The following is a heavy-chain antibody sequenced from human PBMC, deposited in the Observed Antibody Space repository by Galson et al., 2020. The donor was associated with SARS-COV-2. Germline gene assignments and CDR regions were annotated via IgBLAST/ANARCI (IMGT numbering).Heavy chain of an antibody. D-gene: IGHD6-13*01. J-gene: IGHJ3*02. CDR3: AGRVAGAGSRPI. CDR2: TYYRSQWST. CDR1: GDSVSSNSAA. Sequence: SQTLSLTCAISGDSVSSNSAAWNWIRQSPSRGLEWLGRTYYRSQWSTDYAVSVKSRITINPDTSKNQFSLQLNSVTPEDTAIYYCAGRVAGAGSRPIWGQGTMDIVSS. V-gene: IGHV6-1*01.